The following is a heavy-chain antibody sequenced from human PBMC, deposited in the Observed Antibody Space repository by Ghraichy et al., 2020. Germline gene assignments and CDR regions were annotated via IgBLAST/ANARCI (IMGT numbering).Heavy chain of an antibody. Sequence: AGSLRLSCAASGFTFSSYAMSWVRQAPGKGLEWVSAISGSGGSTYYADSVKGRFTISRDNSKNTLYLQMNSLRAEDTAVYYCAKETGYSSGWYSDYFDYWGQGTLVTVSS. J-gene: IGHJ4*02. CDR2: ISGSGGST. CDR3: AKETGYSSGWYSDYFDY. D-gene: IGHD6-19*01. V-gene: IGHV3-23*01. CDR1: GFTFSSYA.